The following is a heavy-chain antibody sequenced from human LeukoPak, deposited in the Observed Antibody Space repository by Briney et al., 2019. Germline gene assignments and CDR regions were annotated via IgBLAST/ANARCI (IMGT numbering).Heavy chain of an antibody. D-gene: IGHD3-16*02. CDR1: GGSFSGYY. CDR3: AREIIWGTYRRLYYFDS. V-gene: IGHV4-34*01. Sequence: SETLSLTCAVYGGSFSGYYWNWIRQVPGKGLEWIGEINHSASARYSPSLKSRVTMSVDTSRNQFSLKLTSVTAADTAIYYCAREIIWGTYRRLYYFDSWGQGTLVTVSS. CDR2: INHSASA. J-gene: IGHJ4*02.